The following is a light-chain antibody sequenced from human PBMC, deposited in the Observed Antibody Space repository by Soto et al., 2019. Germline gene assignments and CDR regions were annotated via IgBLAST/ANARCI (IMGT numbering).Light chain of an antibody. CDR1: SSDVGGYNY. CDR2: DVS. V-gene: IGLV2-14*01. Sequence: VLTQPASVSGSPGQSITISCTGTSSDVGGYNYVSWYQQHPGKAPKLMIYDVSYRPSGVSNRFSGSKSGNTASLTISGLQAEDEADYYCNSYTSSSTLVFGSGTKVTVL. CDR3: NSYTSSSTLV. J-gene: IGLJ1*01.